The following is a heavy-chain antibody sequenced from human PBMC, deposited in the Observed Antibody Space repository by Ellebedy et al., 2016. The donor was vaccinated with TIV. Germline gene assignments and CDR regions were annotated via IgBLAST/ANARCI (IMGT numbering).Heavy chain of an antibody. J-gene: IGHJ5*02. Sequence: GGSLRLSCAAPGFTFHSYGMHWVRQAPGKGLEWMTFIRYDGSDKYYADSVKGRFTVSRDNSKNTLTLQMNSLRLEDTAVYYCAKVLFAFGEFESPFDPWGQGTLVIVSS. CDR2: IRYDGSDK. CDR1: GFTFHSYG. CDR3: AKVLFAFGEFESPFDP. V-gene: IGHV3-30*02. D-gene: IGHD3-10*01.